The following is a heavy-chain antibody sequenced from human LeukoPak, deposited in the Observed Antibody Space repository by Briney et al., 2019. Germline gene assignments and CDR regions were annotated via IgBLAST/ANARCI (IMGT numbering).Heavy chain of an antibody. CDR1: GYTFTGYW. V-gene: IGHV1-46*01. J-gene: IGHJ5*02. D-gene: IGHD5-24*01. CDR2: ISPSGGST. CDR3: ARDNSVRDEARWFNP. Sequence: ASVKVSCKAFGYTFTGYWMHWVRQAPGQGPEWMGVISPSGGSTIYAQKFKGRVTLTRDMSTSTDYLELSSLRSEDTAVYYCARDNSVRDEARWFNPWGQGTLVTVSP.